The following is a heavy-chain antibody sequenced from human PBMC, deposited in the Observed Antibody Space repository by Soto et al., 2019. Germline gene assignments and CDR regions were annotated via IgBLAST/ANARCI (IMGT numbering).Heavy chain of an antibody. Sequence: QVPLVQSGAEVKKPGASVKVSCKASGHTFNTHDINWVRQATGQGLEWMGWMNPNTCNTGYAETFQGRVSMTRDTSISTAYMELSSLRSDDTAVYYCARGRADYNSWLGLDYWGQGTRVTVSS. J-gene: IGHJ4*02. CDR2: MNPNTCNT. D-gene: IGHD6-6*01. CDR1: GHTFNTHD. CDR3: ARGRADYNSWLGLDY. V-gene: IGHV1-8*01.